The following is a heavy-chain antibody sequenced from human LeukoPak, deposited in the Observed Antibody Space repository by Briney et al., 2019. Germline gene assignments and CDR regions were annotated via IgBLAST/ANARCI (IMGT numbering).Heavy chain of an antibody. V-gene: IGHV4-31*03. D-gene: IGHD3-3*01. CDR3: ARGSITIFGVDSIPFDP. CDR2: IYYSGST. J-gene: IGHJ5*02. CDR1: GGSISSGGYY. Sequence: SETLSLTCTVSGGSISSGGYYWSWIRQHLGKGLEWIGYIYYSGSTYYNPSLKSRVTISVDTSKNQFSLKLSSVTAADTAVYYCARGSITIFGVDSIPFDPWGQGTLVTVSS.